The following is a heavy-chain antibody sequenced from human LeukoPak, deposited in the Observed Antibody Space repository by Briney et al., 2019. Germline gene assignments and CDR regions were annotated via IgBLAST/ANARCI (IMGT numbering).Heavy chain of an antibody. CDR3: ARDPSRFDP. Sequence: ASVKVSCKVSGYTLTELSMHWVRQAPGQGLEWIGWINTNTGNPTYAQGFTGRFVFSLGTSVSTAYLQISSLKAEDTAVYYCARDPSRFDPWGQGTLVTVSS. V-gene: IGHV7-4-1*02. CDR1: GYTLTELS. J-gene: IGHJ5*02. CDR2: INTNTGNP.